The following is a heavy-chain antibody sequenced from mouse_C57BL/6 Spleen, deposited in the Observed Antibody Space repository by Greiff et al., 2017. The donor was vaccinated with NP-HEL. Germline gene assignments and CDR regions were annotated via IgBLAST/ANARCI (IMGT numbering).Heavy chain of an antibody. CDR2: ISDGGSYT. D-gene: IGHD2-3*01. Sequence: EVQRVESGGGLVKPGGSLKLSCAASGFTFSSYAMSWVRQTPEKRLEWVATISDGGSYTYYPDNVKGRFTISRDNAKNNLYLQMSHLKSEDTAMYYCAREDGYYHVLFAYWGQGTLVTVSA. CDR3: AREDGYYHVLFAY. J-gene: IGHJ3*01. CDR1: GFTFSSYA. V-gene: IGHV5-4*01.